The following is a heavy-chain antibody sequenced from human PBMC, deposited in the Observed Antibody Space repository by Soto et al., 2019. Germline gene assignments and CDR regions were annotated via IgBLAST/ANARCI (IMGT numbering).Heavy chain of an antibody. CDR3: ARGQLWFGEFDY. D-gene: IGHD5-18*01. Sequence: ETVSLTCPFSSSANTDYYWSWIRQPPGKALEWIGYLYYSGSTNYNPSLKSRVTISVDTSKNQFSLNLSSVTAADTAVYYCARGQLWFGEFDYWGQGT. CDR2: LYYSGST. CDR1: SSANTDYY. J-gene: IGHJ4*02. V-gene: IGHV4-59*13.